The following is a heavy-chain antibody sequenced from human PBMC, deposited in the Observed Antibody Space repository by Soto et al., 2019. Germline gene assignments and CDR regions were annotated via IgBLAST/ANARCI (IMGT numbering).Heavy chain of an antibody. V-gene: IGHV2-5*02. D-gene: IGHD2-21*02. CDR2: IYWDDDK. CDR3: IQSRCGGDCLQSYASYYYYGMDV. CDR1: AFSLSTGGVG. Sequence: QITLKESGPTLVKPTQTLTLTCTFSAFSLSTGGVGVGWIRQPPGKALEWLALIYWDDDKRYSPSLRSRLTSTKDTAKNQVVLTLTSIDPVDTATYYCIQSRCGGDCLQSYASYYYYGMDVWGQGTTVTVSS. J-gene: IGHJ6*02.